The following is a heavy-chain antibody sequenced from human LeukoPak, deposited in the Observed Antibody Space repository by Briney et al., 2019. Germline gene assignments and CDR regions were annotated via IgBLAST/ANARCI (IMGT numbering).Heavy chain of an antibody. CDR2: INQSGHT. D-gene: IGHD1-1*01. Sequence: SETLSLTCAVYGGSFSGYYWSWIRQPPGKGLEWIGEINQSGHTNCDPSLKSRVTMSIDTSKSQFSLKLNSVTAADTAVYFCARYVPVKTGPTKSSFDYWGQGTLVTVSS. CDR1: GGSFSGYY. J-gene: IGHJ4*02. V-gene: IGHV4-34*01. CDR3: ARYVPVKTGPTKSSFDY.